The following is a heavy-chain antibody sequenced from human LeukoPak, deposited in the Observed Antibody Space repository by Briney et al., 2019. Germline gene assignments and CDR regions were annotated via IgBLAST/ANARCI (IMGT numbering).Heavy chain of an antibody. Sequence: SETLSLTCTVSGGSISSSSYYWGWIRQPPGKGLEWIGSIYYSGSTYYNPSLKSRVTISVDTSKNQFSLKLSSVTAADTAVYYCAREYSSFPRWFDPWGQGTLVTVSS. D-gene: IGHD6-6*01. CDR3: AREYSSFPRWFDP. CDR1: GGSISSSSYY. V-gene: IGHV4-39*07. J-gene: IGHJ5*02. CDR2: IYYSGST.